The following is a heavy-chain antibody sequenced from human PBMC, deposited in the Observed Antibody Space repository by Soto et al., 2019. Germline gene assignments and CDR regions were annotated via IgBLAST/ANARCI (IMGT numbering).Heavy chain of an antibody. CDR3: EKERRAGGTPPFYFDF. V-gene: IGHV3-23*01. D-gene: IGHD3-16*01. CDR1: GFKFSNYA. J-gene: IGHJ4*02. Sequence: PGGPLRLSCAASGFKFSNYAMSWVRQAPGKGLEWVSLISATGGGTYYADSVKGRFTISRDNSHNTLYLQVHSLTAEDPAVYYCEKERRAGGTPPFYFDFWGQGPPVTVSS. CDR2: ISATGGGT.